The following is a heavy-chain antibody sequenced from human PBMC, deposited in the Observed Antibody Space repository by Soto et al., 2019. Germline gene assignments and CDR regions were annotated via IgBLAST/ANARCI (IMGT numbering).Heavy chain of an antibody. D-gene: IGHD3-10*01. V-gene: IGHV3-21*01. CDR1: GFTFSTYT. J-gene: IGHJ6*02. CDR3: ARVVDYYYSYYDYGMDV. CDR2: ISCSSSYR. Sequence: EVQLVESGGGLVKPGGSLRLSCAASGFTFSTYTMNWVRQAPGKGLEWVSSISCSSSYRYYTDSVKGRFTISRDNAKNSLYLQMNSRRAEDTSVYYCARVVDYYYSYYDYGMDVWGQGTTVTVSS.